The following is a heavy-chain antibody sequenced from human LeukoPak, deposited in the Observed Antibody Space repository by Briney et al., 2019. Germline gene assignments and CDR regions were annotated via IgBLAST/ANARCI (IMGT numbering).Heavy chain of an antibody. J-gene: IGHJ5*02. CDR3: ARALAVAGTGGFDP. Sequence: GGSLRPSCAASGFTFSNYWMHWVRQAPGKGLVWVSRMNSDGSSTSYADSVKGRFTISRDNAKNTLYLQMNSLRAEDTAVYYCARALAVAGTGGFDPWGQGTLVTVSS. CDR2: MNSDGSST. CDR1: GFTFSNYW. D-gene: IGHD6-19*01. V-gene: IGHV3-74*01.